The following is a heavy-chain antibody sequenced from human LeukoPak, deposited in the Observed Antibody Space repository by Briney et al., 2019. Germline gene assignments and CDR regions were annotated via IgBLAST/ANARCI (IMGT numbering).Heavy chain of an antibody. CDR2: IYPSDSDT. D-gene: IGHD2/OR15-2a*01. CDR1: GYRFTSYW. V-gene: IGHV5-51*01. J-gene: IGHJ4*02. Sequence: GASLKISCKASGYRFTSYWIAWVRQMREKVLEWMGIIYPSDSDTTYSPSFQGQVTISADKSISTAYLQCNSLKASDTAMYYCARQTTTTTYDYWGQGTLVTVSS. CDR3: ARQTTTTTYDY.